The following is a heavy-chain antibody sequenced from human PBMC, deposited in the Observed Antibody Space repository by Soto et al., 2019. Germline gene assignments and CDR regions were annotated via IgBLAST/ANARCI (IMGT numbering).Heavy chain of an antibody. J-gene: IGHJ6*02. CDR1: GGSFSGYY. CDR2: INHSGST. V-gene: IGHV4-34*01. CDR3: ARVRDYGLGTNRHYYGMDV. Sequence: SETLSLTCAVYGGSFSGYYWSWIRQPPGKGLEWIGEINHSGSTNYDPSLKSRVTISVDTSKNQFSLKLSSVTAADTAVYFCARVRDYGLGTNRHYYGMDVWGQGTTVTVS. D-gene: IGHD3-10*01.